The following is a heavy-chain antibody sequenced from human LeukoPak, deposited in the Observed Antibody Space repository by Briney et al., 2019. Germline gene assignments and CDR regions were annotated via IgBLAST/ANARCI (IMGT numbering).Heavy chain of an antibody. J-gene: IGHJ4*02. CDR2: IKEDGSEK. D-gene: IGHD3-22*01. CDR3: ARDSSGYQ. Sequence: GGSLRLSCAASGFTFSIYWKSWVRQAPGGGLEWVANIKEDGSEKYYGDSVKGRFTISRDNAKNSLYLKMNSLRVEDTAVYYCARDSSGYQWGQGTLVTVSS. V-gene: IGHV3-7*01. CDR1: GFTFSIYW.